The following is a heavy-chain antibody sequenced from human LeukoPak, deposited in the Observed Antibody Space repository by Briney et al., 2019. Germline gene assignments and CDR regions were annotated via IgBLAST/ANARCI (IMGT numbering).Heavy chain of an antibody. D-gene: IGHD4-17*01. J-gene: IGHJ6*02. Sequence: SETLSLTCTVSGGSISSSSYSWGWIRQPPGKGLEWIGSIYYSGSTYYNPSLKSRVTISVDTSKNQFSLKLSSVTAADTAVYYCANYGGNGYYYYYGMDVWGQGTTVTVSS. CDR1: GGSISSSSYS. CDR3: ANYGGNGYYYYYGMDV. CDR2: IYYSGST. V-gene: IGHV4-39*01.